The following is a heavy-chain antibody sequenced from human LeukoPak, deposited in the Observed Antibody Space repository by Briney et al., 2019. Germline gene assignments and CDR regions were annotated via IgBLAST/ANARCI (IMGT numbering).Heavy chain of an antibody. D-gene: IGHD5-18*01. Sequence: GRSLRLSCAASGFTFSSYWMHWVRQAPGKGLVWVSRINSDGSSTSYADSVKGRFTISRDNAKNTLYLQMNSLRAEDTAVYYCARDRAGTYSYGYRELDYWGQGTLVTVSS. CDR1: GFTFSSYW. J-gene: IGHJ4*02. CDR3: ARDRAGTYSYGYRELDY. V-gene: IGHV3-74*01. CDR2: INSDGSST.